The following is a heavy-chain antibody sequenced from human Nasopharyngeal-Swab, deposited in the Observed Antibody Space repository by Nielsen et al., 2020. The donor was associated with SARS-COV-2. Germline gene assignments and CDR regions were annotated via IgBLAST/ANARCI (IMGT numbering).Heavy chain of an antibody. CDR1: GFTVSSNY. V-gene: IGHV3-53*01. J-gene: IGHJ6*02. D-gene: IGHD3-10*01. CDR3: AKDVRGSGSLGCMDV. Sequence: GESLKISCAASGFTVSSNYMSWVRQAPGKGLEWVSVIYSGGSTYYADSVKGRFTISRHNSKNTLYLQMNSLRAEDTAVYYCAKDVRGSGSLGCMDVWGQGTTVTVSS. CDR2: IYSGGST.